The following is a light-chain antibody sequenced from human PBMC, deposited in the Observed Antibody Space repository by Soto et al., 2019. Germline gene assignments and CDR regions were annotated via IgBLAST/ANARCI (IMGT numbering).Light chain of an antibody. CDR3: HHYNSYSHT. CDR2: DVS. V-gene: IGKV1-5*01. Sequence: DIQMSQSPSTLSASVGDRVIITCRASQSISTSLAWYQQKPGKAPNLLFYDVSTLHSGVPSRFSGSGYGTEFTLTISSLQPDDFATYYCHHYNSYSHTCGQGTKLEIK. CDR1: QSISTS. J-gene: IGKJ2*01.